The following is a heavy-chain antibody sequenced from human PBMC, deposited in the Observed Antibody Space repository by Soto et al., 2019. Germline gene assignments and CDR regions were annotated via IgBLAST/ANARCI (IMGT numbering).Heavy chain of an antibody. V-gene: IGHV3-48*02. CDR1: GFSFSAFI. CDR2: ISSSSNTI. D-gene: IGHD2-2*02. Sequence: PGGSLRLSCASSGFSFSAFIMNGVRQAPGKGLEWVSYISSSSNTIYYADSVKGRFTISRDNAQNTLYLQMNSLRDEDTAVYYCAREGGRHCSPTRCYNAFDIWGQGTMVTVS. CDR3: AREGGRHCSPTRCYNAFDI. J-gene: IGHJ3*02.